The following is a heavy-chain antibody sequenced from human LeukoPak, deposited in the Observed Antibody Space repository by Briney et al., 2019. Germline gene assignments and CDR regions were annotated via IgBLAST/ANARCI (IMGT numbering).Heavy chain of an antibody. D-gene: IGHD6-13*01. V-gene: IGHV4-34*01. CDR2: INHSGST. CDR3: ARGPLYSSS. Sequence: PSETLSLTCAVYGGSFSGYYWSWIRQPPGKGLEWIGEINHSGSTNYNPSLKSRVTISVDTSKNQFSLKLSSVTAADTAVYYCARGPLYSSSWGQGTLVTVSS. J-gene: IGHJ4*02. CDR1: GGSFSGYY.